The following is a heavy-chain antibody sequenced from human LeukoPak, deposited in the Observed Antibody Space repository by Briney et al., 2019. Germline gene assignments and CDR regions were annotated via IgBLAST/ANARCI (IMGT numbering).Heavy chain of an antibody. D-gene: IGHD2-2*01. CDR2: IRSKANSYAT. V-gene: IGHV3-73*01. CDR3: TLFVVVPAAMQAGGRVRHLPRNDY. J-gene: IGHJ4*02. CDR1: GFTFSGSA. Sequence: AGGSLRLSCAASGFTFSGSAMHWVRQASGKGLEWVGRIRSKANSYATAYAASVKGRFTISRDDSKNTAYLQMNSLKTEDTAVYYCTLFVVVPAAMQAGGRVRHLPRNDYWGQGTLVTVSS.